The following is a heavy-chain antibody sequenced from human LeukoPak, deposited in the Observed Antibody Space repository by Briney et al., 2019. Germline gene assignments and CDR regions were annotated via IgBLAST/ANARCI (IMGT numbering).Heavy chain of an antibody. CDR2: INPNSADT. J-gene: IGHJ4*02. V-gene: IGHV1-2*02. D-gene: IGHD6-13*01. CDR3: ARWDGYSSSPDY. CDR1: GYSFTGYY. Sequence: ASVKVSCKASGYSFTGYYMHWVRQAPGQGLEWMGWINPNSADTGYAQKFQGRVAMTRDMSISTIHMELTRLRSDDTALYYCARWDGYSSSPDYWGQGTLVTVSS.